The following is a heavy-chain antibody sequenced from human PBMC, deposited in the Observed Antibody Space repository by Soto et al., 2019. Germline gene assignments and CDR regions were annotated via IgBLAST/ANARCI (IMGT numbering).Heavy chain of an antibody. J-gene: IGHJ6*02. CDR1: GYTFTDYA. CDR3: AKTVAGYYYGMDV. D-gene: IGHD6-19*01. V-gene: IGHV1-3*01. CDR2: ISAGNGNT. Sequence: ASVKVSCKASGYTFTDYAMHWVRQAPGQSLEWMGWISAGNGNTKYSQKFQGRVTITRDTSASTAYMELSSLRSEDTAVYYYAKTVAGYYYGMDVWGQGTTVTVSS.